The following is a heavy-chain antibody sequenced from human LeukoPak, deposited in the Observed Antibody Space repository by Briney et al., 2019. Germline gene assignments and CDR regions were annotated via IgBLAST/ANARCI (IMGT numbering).Heavy chain of an antibody. CDR1: GFTFSSYS. D-gene: IGHD3-22*01. CDR3: ARDHYYDSSGYYYYYYYYGMDV. J-gene: IGHJ6*02. CDR2: ISSSSSYI. V-gene: IGHV3-21*01. Sequence: GGSLRLSCAASGFTFSSYSMNWVRQAPGKGLEWVSSISSSSSYIYYADSVKGRFTISRDNAKNSLYLQMNSLRAEDTAVYYCARDHYYDSSGYYYYYYYYGMDVWGQGTTVTVSS.